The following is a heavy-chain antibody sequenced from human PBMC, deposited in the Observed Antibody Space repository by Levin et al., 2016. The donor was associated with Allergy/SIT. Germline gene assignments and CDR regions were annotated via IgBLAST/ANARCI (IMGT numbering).Heavy chain of an antibody. Sequence: WIRQPPGKGLEWIGYIYYSGSTYYNPSLKSRVTISVDTSKNQFSLKLSSVTAADTAVYYCARVEGGVATIGYWGQGTLVTVSS. D-gene: IGHD5-12*01. CDR2: IYYSGST. V-gene: IGHV4-31*02. CDR3: ARVEGGVATIGY. J-gene: IGHJ4*02.